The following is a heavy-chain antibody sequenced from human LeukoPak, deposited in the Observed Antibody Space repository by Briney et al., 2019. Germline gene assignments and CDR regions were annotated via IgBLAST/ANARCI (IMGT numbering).Heavy chain of an antibody. J-gene: IGHJ6*02. CDR3: ASALYYYYGMDV. CDR1: GGSFSGYY. V-gene: IGHV4-34*01. CDR2: INHSGST. Sequence: SETLSLTCAVYGGSFSGYYWSWIRQPPGKGLEWIGEINHSGSTNYNPSLKSRVTISVDTSKNQFSLKLSSVIAADTAVYYCASALYYYYGMDVWGQGTTVTVSS.